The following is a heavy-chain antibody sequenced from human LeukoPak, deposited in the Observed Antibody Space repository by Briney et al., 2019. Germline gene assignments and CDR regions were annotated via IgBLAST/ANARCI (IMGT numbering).Heavy chain of an antibody. CDR2: IYSGGST. D-gene: IGHD6-13*01. J-gene: IGHJ4*02. V-gene: IGHV3-53*01. Sequence: GGPLRLSCAASGFTLSSNYMSWVRQAPGKALEWVSIIYSGGSTYYADSVKGRFTISRDNSKNTLYLQMNSLRADDTDVYYCAKDRPTVYSSTWLHFLDSWGQGTLVTVSS. CDR3: AKDRPTVYSSTWLHFLDS. CDR1: GFTLSSNY.